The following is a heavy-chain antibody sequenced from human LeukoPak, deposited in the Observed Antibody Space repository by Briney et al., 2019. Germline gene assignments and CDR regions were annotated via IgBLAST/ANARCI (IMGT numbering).Heavy chain of an antibody. Sequence: KASETLSLTCTVSGASISSYYWSWIRQPAGKGLEWIGRIYTSGSTNYNPSLKSRVTISVDTSKNQFSLKLSSVTAADTAVYYCARDGSSGWYGRIPPPNWFDPWGQGTLVTVSS. CDR2: IYTSGST. CDR1: GASISSYY. D-gene: IGHD6-19*01. J-gene: IGHJ5*02. V-gene: IGHV4-4*07. CDR3: ARDGSSGWYGRIPPPNWFDP.